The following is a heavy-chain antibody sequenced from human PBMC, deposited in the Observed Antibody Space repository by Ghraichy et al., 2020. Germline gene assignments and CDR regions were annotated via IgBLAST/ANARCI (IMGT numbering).Heavy chain of an antibody. D-gene: IGHD6-19*01. J-gene: IGHJ6*02. V-gene: IGHV3-30*04. CDR1: GFTFSSYA. CDR2: ISYDGSNK. Sequence: GGSLILSCAASGFTFSSYAMHWVRQAPGKGLEWVAVISYDGSNKYYVDSVKGRFTISRDNSKNTLYLQMNSLRAEDTAVYYCARDIGGWYNYYGMDVWGQGTTVTVSS. CDR3: ARDIGGWYNYYGMDV.